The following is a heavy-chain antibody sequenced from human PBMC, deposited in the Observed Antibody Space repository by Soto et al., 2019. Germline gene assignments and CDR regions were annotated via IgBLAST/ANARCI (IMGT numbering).Heavy chain of an antibody. CDR3: ASPQWLASDYYGMDV. CDR2: IYYSGST. J-gene: IGHJ6*02. Sequence: QLQLQESGPGLVKPSETLSLTCTVSGGSISSSSYYWGWIRQPPGKGLEWIGSIYYSGSTYYNPSLKSRVTISVDTSKNQFSLKLSSVTAADTAVYYCASPQWLASDYYGMDVWGQGTTVTVSS. V-gene: IGHV4-39*01. CDR1: GGSISSSSYY. D-gene: IGHD6-19*01.